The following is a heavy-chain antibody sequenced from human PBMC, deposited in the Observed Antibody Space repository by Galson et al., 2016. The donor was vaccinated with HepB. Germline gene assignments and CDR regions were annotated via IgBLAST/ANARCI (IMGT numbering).Heavy chain of an antibody. V-gene: IGHV6-1*01. CDR1: GDSVSSNSAA. Sequence: CAISGDSVSSNSAAWNWIRQSPSRGLEWLGRTYYRSKWYNDYGVSVKSRITINPDTSKNQISLQLNSVTPEDTAVYYCARDIAVAGTNFYYYMDVWGKGKMVTVSS. D-gene: IGHD6-19*01. J-gene: IGHJ6*03. CDR2: TYYRSKWYN. CDR3: ARDIAVAGTNFYYYMDV.